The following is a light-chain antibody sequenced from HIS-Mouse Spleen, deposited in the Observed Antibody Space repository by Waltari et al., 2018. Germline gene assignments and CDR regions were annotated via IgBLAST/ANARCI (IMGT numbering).Light chain of an antibody. J-gene: IGLJ2*01. CDR1: NIGSKS. CDR2: DDS. V-gene: IGLV3-21*03. CDR3: QVWDSSSDHVV. Sequence: SYVLTQPPSVSVAPGKKARITCGGNNIGSKSVHWYQQKPGQAPVLVVYDDSDRPSGIPERLSGSNYGNTATLTISRVEAGDEADYYCQVWDSSSDHVVFGGGTKLTVL.